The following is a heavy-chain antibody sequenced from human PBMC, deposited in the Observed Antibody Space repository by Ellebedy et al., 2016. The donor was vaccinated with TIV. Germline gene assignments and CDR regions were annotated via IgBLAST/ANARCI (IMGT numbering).Heavy chain of an antibody. Sequence: SETLSLTCTVSGGSISSYYWSWIRQPAGKGLEWIGRIYTSGSTNYNPSLKSRVTMSVDTSKNQFSLKLSSVTAADTAVYYCARFYYGSGSYGMDYYYYGMDVWGQGTTVTVSS. J-gene: IGHJ6*02. V-gene: IGHV4-4*07. CDR2: IYTSGST. CDR1: GGSISSYY. D-gene: IGHD3-10*01. CDR3: ARFYYGSGSYGMDYYYYGMDV.